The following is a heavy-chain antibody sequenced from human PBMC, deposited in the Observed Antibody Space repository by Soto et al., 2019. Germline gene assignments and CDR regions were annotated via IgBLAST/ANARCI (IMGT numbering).Heavy chain of an antibody. J-gene: IGHJ4*02. Sequence: SETRSLTRAPSVGSISRGGSSWSWILQPPVKGLEWIGYIYHSGSTYYNPSLKSRVTISVDRSKNQFSLKLSSVTAADTAVYYCARLSGYSYGYVETFDYWGQGTLVTVSS. CDR2: IYHSGST. D-gene: IGHD5-18*01. V-gene: IGHV4-30-2*01. CDR1: VGSISRGGSS. CDR3: ARLSGYSYGYVETFDY.